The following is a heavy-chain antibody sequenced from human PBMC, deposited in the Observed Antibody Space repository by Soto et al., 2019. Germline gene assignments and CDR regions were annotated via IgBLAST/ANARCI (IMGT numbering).Heavy chain of an antibody. CDR2: IDYSGST. J-gene: IGHJ4*02. CDR3: AKHSGYYDFDS. Sequence: SDTMSITCSVSGGSISSAYWSWIRQPPGKGLEWIAYIDYSGSTHPNPSLKGRVTMSLDTSKNQFSLKLSSVTASDTAVYFCAKHSGYYDFDSWGQGTRVTVSS. CDR1: GGSISSAY. V-gene: IGHV4-59*07. D-gene: IGHD5-12*01.